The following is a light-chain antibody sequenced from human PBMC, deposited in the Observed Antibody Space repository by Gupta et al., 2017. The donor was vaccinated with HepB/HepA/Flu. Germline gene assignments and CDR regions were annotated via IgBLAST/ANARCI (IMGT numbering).Light chain of an antibody. Sequence: DIQMTQSPSSLSASVGDRVTITCRARQGIRNDLGWCQQKPGIAPKRLIYATSILLSGVPSRFSGSGSGTEFTLTITSLQPEDFATYYCLQYHSYPRTFGQGTKVEIK. J-gene: IGKJ1*01. CDR2: ATS. CDR3: LQYHSYPRT. CDR1: QGIRND. V-gene: IGKV1-17*01.